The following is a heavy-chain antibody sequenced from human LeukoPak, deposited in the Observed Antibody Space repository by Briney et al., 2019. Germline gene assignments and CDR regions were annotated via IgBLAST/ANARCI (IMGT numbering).Heavy chain of an antibody. D-gene: IGHD2-15*01. J-gene: IGHJ4*02. CDR3: AKDSGLYCSGGSCYIDY. CDR2: ISGSGGAT. V-gene: IGHV3-23*01. Sequence: PGGSLRLSCAASGFTFSSYSMTWVRQAPGKGLEWVSVISGSGGATYYADSVKGRFTISRDNSKNTLYLQMNSLRAEDTAVYYCAKDSGLYCSGGSCYIDYWGQGTLVTVSS. CDR1: GFTFSSYS.